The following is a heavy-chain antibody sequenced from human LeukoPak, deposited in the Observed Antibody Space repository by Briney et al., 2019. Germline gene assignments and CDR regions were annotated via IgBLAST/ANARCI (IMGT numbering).Heavy chain of an antibody. Sequence: LDWVSSISSSSSYIYYADSVKGRFTISRDNAKNSLYLQMNSLRAEDTAVYYCASGYPFDYWGQGTLVTVSS. CDR3: ASGYPFDY. CDR2: ISSSSSYI. J-gene: IGHJ4*02. D-gene: IGHD6-25*01. V-gene: IGHV3-21*01.